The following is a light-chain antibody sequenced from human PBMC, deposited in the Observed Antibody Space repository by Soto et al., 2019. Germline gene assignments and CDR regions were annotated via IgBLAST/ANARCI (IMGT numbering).Light chain of an antibody. CDR1: SSDVGGYNY. CDR3: SSYGGTNSLKV. CDR2: EVS. Sequence: QSVLTQPPSASGSPGQSVTISCTGTSSDVGGYNYVSWYQQHPGKAPKVMMYEVSKRPSGVPDRFSGSKSGNTASLTVSGLQAEDEAYYYCSSYGGTNSLKVFGGGTQLTVL. J-gene: IGLJ2*01. V-gene: IGLV2-8*01.